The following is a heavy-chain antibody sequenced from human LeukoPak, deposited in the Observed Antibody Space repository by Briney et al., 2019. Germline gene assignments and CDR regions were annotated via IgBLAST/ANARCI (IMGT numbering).Heavy chain of an antibody. CDR1: GFTFSSYA. Sequence: PGRSLRLSCVASGFTFSSYAMTWVHQTPGKGLEWVSSMSGSGGSTYYADSVKGRFTISRDNSKNTLYLQMNSLGAEDTAVYYCARVAVSGPTGWFDSWGQGTLVIVSS. CDR2: MSGSGGST. CDR3: ARVAVSGPTGWFDS. V-gene: IGHV3-23*01. J-gene: IGHJ5*01. D-gene: IGHD2-8*02.